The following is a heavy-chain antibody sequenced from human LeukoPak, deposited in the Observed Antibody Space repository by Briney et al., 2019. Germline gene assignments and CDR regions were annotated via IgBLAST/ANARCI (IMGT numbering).Heavy chain of an antibody. V-gene: IGHV3-48*01. CDR1: AFTISASG. Sequence: PGGSLRLSCAASAFTISASGMSWVRQTSGKGLEWISYISSSGTIIYYADSVKGRFTISRASAKNSLFLQMNSLRAEDTAVYYCARDSRSHCSSTACYGPYFDHWGQGTLVTVSS. D-gene: IGHD2-2*01. J-gene: IGHJ4*02. CDR3: ARDSRSHCSSTACYGPYFDH. CDR2: ISSSGTII.